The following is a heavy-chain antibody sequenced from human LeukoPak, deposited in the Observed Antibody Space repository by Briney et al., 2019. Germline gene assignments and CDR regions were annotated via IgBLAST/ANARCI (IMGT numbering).Heavy chain of an antibody. CDR3: ARVDYYDSSGSSTYFDY. Sequence: PGGSLRLSCAASGFTFSSYSMNWVRQAPGKGLEWVSYISSSSSTIYYADSVKGRFTISRDNAKNSLYLQMNSLRDEDTAVYYCARVDYYDSSGSSTYFDYWGQGTLVTVSS. CDR2: ISSSSSTI. V-gene: IGHV3-48*02. J-gene: IGHJ4*02. D-gene: IGHD3-22*01. CDR1: GFTFSSYS.